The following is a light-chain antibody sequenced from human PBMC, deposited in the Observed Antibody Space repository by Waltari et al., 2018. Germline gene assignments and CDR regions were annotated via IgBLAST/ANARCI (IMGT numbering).Light chain of an antibody. CDR3: GTWDTDLNVV. J-gene: IGLJ2*01. Sequence: QSVLTQPPSVSAAPGQKVTISCSGTGSNIGNNFVSWYQQLPGTAPKLLIYDNNKRPSGIPDRFSGSKSGTSATLGITGLQTGDEADYYCGTWDTDLNVVFGGGTKLTVL. CDR1: GSNIGNNF. V-gene: IGLV1-51*01. CDR2: DNN.